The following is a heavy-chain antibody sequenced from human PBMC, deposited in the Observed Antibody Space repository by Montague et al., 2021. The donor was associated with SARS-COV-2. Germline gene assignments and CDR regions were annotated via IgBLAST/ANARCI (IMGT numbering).Heavy chain of an antibody. V-gene: IGHV4-59*01. CDR2: IYYSGST. CDR3: ARGFDY. CDR1: GGSISSYY. Sequence: SETLSLTCTVSGGSISSYYWSWIRQPPGKGPEWIGYIYYSGSTNHNPSLKSRVTISVDTSKNQFSLKLSSVTAADTAVYYCARGFDYWGQGTLVTVSS. J-gene: IGHJ4*02.